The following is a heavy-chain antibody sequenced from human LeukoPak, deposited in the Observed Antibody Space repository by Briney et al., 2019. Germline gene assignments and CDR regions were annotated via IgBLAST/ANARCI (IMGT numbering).Heavy chain of an antibody. J-gene: IGHJ6*03. V-gene: IGHV1-69*13. Sequence: SVKVSCKASVGTFISYARNWVRQAPGQGLEGVGGIIPIDGTTNYTQKLRGRVTITFHEYTTTALLKLNSLISDDMGDYYCARGGGGYYYYYSTIVWGEGTTVTVSS. CDR3: ARGGGGYYYYYSTIV. D-gene: IGHD2-15*01. CDR1: VGTFISYA. CDR2: IIPIDGTT.